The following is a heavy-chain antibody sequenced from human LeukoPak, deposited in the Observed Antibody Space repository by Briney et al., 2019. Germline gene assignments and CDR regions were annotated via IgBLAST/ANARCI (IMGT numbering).Heavy chain of an antibody. J-gene: IGHJ4*02. CDR3: TRRSSAAGRQYFDY. V-gene: IGHV3-15*07. Sequence: NPGGSLRLSCAASGLTFSSAWMNWVRQAPGKGLEWVGRIKSETDGGTTDYAAPVKGTFTISRDDSENTLYLQMNSLKTEDTAVYYCTRRSSAAGRQYFDYWGQGTLVTVSS. CDR1: GLTFSSAW. CDR2: IKSETDGGTT. D-gene: IGHD6-13*01.